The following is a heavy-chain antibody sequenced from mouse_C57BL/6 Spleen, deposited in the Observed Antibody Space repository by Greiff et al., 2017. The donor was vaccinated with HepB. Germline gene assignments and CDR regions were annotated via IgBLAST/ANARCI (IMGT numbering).Heavy chain of an antibody. V-gene: IGHV2-2*01. Sequence: QVQLQQSGPGLVQPSQSLSITCTVSGFSFTSYGVHWVRQSPGKGLEWLGVIWSGGSTDYNAAFISRLSISKDNSKSQVIFKMNSLQADDTAIYYCASLNEGYAMDYWGQGTSVTVSS. J-gene: IGHJ4*01. CDR1: GFSFTSYG. CDR3: ASLNEGYAMDY. D-gene: IGHD1-3*01. CDR2: IWSGGST.